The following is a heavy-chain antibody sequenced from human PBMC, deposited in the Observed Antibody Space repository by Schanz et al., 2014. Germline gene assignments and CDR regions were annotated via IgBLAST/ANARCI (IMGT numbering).Heavy chain of an antibody. CDR2: ISGRGGST. Sequence: EVQLVESGGGLVQPGGSLRLSCTASGFTFSSYAMSWVRHAPGKGLEWVSAISGRGGSTYYADSVKGRFTISRDNSKNTLYLQMHSQRAEGTAVYYCAGIGVSVCDYGAEGILGTVAS. D-gene: IGHD3-10*01. J-gene: IGHJ4*02. CDR3: AGIGVSVCDY. V-gene: IGHV3-23*04. CDR1: GFTFSSYA.